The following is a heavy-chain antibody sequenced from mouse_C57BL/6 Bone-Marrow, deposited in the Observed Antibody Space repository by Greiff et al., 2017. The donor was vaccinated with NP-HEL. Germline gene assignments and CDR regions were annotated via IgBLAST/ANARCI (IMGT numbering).Heavy chain of an antibody. Sequence: EVQGVESGGGLVQSGRSLRLSCATSGFTFSDFYMEWVRQAPGKGLEWIAASRNKANDYTTEYSASVKGRFIVSRDTSQSILYLQMNALRAEDTAIYYCARDARPYWYFDVWGTGTTVTVSS. D-gene: IGHD3-2*02. CDR3: ARDARPYWYFDV. J-gene: IGHJ1*03. CDR2: SRNKANDYTT. V-gene: IGHV7-1*01. CDR1: GFTFSDFY.